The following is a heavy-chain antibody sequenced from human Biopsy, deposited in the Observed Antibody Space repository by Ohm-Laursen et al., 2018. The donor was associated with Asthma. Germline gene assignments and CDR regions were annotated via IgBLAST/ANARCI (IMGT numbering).Heavy chain of an antibody. CDR2: HDHEEGGT. J-gene: IGHJ4*02. Sequence: SSVKVSCKISGYSLTDLSMHWVRQAPGQGLEWMGGHDHEEGGTVDVRRFQGRVTMTEDTSTDTAYMELSSLSSDDTAVYYCASDFPKDYVRYNFQFWGQGTLVTVSS. D-gene: IGHD4-17*01. V-gene: IGHV1-24*01. CDR3: ASDFPKDYVRYNFQF. CDR1: GYSLTDLS.